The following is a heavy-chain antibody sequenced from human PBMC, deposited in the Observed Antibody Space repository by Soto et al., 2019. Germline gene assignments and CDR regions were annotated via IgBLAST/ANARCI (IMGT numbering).Heavy chain of an antibody. J-gene: IGHJ6*02. Sequence: ASVKVSCKASGYTFTSYAMHWVRQAPGQRLEWMGWINAGNGNTKYSQKFQGRVTITRDTSASTAYMELSSLRSDDTAVYYCATGSWSGYYARPPYYYGKDVWGQGTTVTVSS. CDR1: GYTFTSYA. CDR2: INAGNGNT. CDR3: ATGSWSGYYARPPYYYGKDV. D-gene: IGHD3-3*01. V-gene: IGHV1-3*01.